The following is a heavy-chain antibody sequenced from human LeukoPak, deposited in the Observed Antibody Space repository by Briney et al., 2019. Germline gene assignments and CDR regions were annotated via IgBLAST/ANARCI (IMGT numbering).Heavy chain of an antibody. J-gene: IGHJ4*02. V-gene: IGHV3-23*01. CDR3: TKRVKYGGTWDHFAD. D-gene: IGHD1-26*01. Sequence: GGSLRLSCAASGLTFDNYRMSWVGQAPGKGLEWVSTVNADGGNTYYADSVKGRFTISRDNSKSTLILQMNSLRVEDTALYYCTKRVKYGGTWDHFADWGQGTLVTVSS. CDR2: VNADGGNT. CDR1: GLTFDNYR.